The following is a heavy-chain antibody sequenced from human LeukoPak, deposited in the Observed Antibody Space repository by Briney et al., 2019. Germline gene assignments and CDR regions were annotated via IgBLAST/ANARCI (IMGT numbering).Heavy chain of an antibody. CDR1: GYTFTGYY. CDR2: ISPNSGGT. V-gene: IGHV1-2*02. D-gene: IGHD5-18*01. CDR3: AREATAMVTFDY. Sequence: ASVKVSCKASGYTFTGYYMHWVRQAPGQGLEWMGWISPNSGGTNYAQKFQGRVTMTRDTSISTAYMELSRLRSDDTAVYYCAREATAMVTFDYWGQGTLVTVSS. J-gene: IGHJ4*02.